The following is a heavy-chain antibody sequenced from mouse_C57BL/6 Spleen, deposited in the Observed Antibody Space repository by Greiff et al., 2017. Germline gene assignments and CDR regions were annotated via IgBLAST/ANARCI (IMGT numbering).Heavy chain of an antibody. J-gene: IGHJ1*03. CDR2: IYPGDGDT. D-gene: IGHD2-1*01. CDR3: ARSIYSGNHWYFDV. V-gene: IGHV1-80*01. CDR1: GYAFSSYW. Sequence: QVQLQQSGAELVKPGASVKISCKASGYAFSSYWMNWVKQRPGTGLEWIGQIYPGDGDTNYNGKFKGKATLTADKSSSTAYMQLSSLTSEDSAVYFYARSIYSGNHWYFDVWGTGTTVTVSS.